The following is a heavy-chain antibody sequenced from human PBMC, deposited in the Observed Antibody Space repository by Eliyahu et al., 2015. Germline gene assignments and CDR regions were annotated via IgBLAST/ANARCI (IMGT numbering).Heavy chain of an antibody. CDR3: ARVGYYYDSSGYHRTPFDY. CDR2: INPSGST. D-gene: IGHD3-22*01. CDR1: GGSFSXYS. J-gene: IGHJ4*02. Sequence: QVQLQQWGAGLLKPSETLSLTCTVYGGSFSXYSWSWIRQPPGKGLEWIGEINPSGSTKYNPPLKSRLTISVDTSKNQVSLKLRSVTAADTAVYYCARVGYYYDSSGYHRTPFDYWGQGTLVTVSS. V-gene: IGHV4-34*01.